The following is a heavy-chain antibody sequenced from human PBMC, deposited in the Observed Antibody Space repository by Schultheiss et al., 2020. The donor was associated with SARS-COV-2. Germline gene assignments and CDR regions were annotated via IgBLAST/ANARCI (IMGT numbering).Heavy chain of an antibody. CDR1: GFTFDDYT. V-gene: IGHV3-43*01. D-gene: IGHD3-10*01. Sequence: GGSLRLSCAASGFTFDDYTMHWVRQAPGKGLEWVSLISWDGGSTYYADSVKGRFTISRDNSKNSLYLQMNSLRTEDTALYYCAKDSGRFRESGWFDPWGQGTLVTVSS. CDR3: AKDSGRFRESGWFDP. CDR2: ISWDGGST. J-gene: IGHJ5*02.